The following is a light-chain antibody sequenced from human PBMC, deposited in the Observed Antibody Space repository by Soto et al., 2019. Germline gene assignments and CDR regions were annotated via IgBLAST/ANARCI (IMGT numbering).Light chain of an antibody. Sequence: DIQMTQSPSFLSASVGDRVTITCRASQSTSTFLAWYQQKAGKAPDLLIYAASFLVTGVPARFSGNGSGTEFSLTISSLQPDDFATYYCQQYDSYSRTFGQGTKLEI. V-gene: IGKV1-9*01. CDR2: AAS. CDR1: QSTSTF. J-gene: IGKJ2*01. CDR3: QQYDSYSRT.